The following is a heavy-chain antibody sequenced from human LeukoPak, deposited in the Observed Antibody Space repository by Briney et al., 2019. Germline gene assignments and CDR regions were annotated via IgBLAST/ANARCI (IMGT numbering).Heavy chain of an antibody. J-gene: IGHJ4*02. CDR2: ISGGGGST. V-gene: IGHV3-23*01. Sequence: GGSLRLSCAASGFTFSSYAMSWVRQAPGKGLEWVSAISGGGGSTYYADSVKGRFTISRDNSKNTLYLQMNSLGAEDTAVYYCARPYDFWSGTGFDYWGQGTLVTVSS. D-gene: IGHD3-3*01. CDR1: GFTFSSYA. CDR3: ARPYDFWSGTGFDY.